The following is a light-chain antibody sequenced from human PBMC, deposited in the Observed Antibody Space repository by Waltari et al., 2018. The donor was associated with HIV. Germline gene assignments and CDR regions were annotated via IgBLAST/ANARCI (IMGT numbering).Light chain of an antibody. CDR3: QQRSNWPPRFT. CDR2: DAS. J-gene: IGKJ3*01. CDR1: QSVSSY. V-gene: IGKV3-11*01. Sequence: EIVLTQSPATLSLSPGERATLSCRASQSVSSYLAWYQQKPGQAPRLLIYDASNRATGIPARFSGSGSGTDCTLTISSLEPGDFAVYYCQQRSNWPPRFTFGPGTKVDI.